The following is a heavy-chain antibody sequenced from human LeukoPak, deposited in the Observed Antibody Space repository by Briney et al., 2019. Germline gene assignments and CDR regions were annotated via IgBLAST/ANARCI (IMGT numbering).Heavy chain of an antibody. Sequence: GASVTVSCKASGYTFTGYYMHWVRQAPGQGLEGMGWINPNSGGTNYAQKFQGRVTMTRDTSISTAYMELSRLRSDDTAVYYCARGEAEVADAFDIWGQGTMVTVSS. CDR1: GYTFTGYY. CDR2: INPNSGGT. CDR3: ARGEAEVADAFDI. J-gene: IGHJ3*02. V-gene: IGHV1-2*02. D-gene: IGHD3-16*01.